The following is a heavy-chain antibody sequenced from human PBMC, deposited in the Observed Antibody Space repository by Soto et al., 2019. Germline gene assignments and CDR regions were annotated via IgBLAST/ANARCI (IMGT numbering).Heavy chain of an antibody. CDR3: ARLVSGYDLFGLSGMDV. J-gene: IGHJ6*02. CDR1: GYGFTSYW. CDR2: IYPGDSDT. D-gene: IGHD5-12*01. Sequence: PGESLKISCKGSGYGFTSYWIGWVRQMPGKGLEWMGIIYPGDSDTRYSPSFQGQVTISADKSISTAYLQWSSLKASDTAMYYCARLVSGYDLFGLSGMDVWGQGTTVTVSS. V-gene: IGHV5-51*01.